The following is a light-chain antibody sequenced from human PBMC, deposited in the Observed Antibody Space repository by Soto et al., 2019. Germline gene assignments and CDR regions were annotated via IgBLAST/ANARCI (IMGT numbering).Light chain of an antibody. CDR2: DVS. CDR3: CSYAGSYTLPVV. CDR1: SSDVGGYNY. J-gene: IGLJ2*01. Sequence: QSVLTQPRSVSGSPGQSVTISCTGTSSDVGGYNYVSWYQQHPGKAPKLMIYDVSKRPSGVPDRFSGSKSGNTASLTISGLQAEDEADYYCCSYAGSYTLPVVFGGGTKLTVL. V-gene: IGLV2-11*01.